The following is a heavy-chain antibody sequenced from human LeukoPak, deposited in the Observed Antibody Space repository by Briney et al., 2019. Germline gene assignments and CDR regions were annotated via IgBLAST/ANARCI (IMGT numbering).Heavy chain of an antibody. CDR1: GFTFDDYA. CDR2: ISWNSGTI. V-gene: IGHV3-9*01. D-gene: IGHD6-19*01. Sequence: GGSLRLSCATSGFTFDDYAMHWVRQVPGKGLEWISLISWNSGTIGYADSVKGRFTISRDNANNFLYLQMNSLRAEDTALYYCARAYKDRSLAGKKEFFQHWGQGTPVTVSS. J-gene: IGHJ1*01. CDR3: ARAYKDRSLAGKKEFFQH.